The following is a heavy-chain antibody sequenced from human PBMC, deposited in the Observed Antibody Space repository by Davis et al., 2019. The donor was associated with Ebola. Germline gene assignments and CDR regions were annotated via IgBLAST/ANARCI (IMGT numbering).Heavy chain of an antibody. J-gene: IGHJ3*02. CDR1: GYTFTSYG. CDR2: ISAYNGNT. V-gene: IGHV1-18*01. D-gene: IGHD2-2*01. Sequence: ASVKVSCKASGYTFTSYGISWVRQAPGQGLEWMGWISAYNGNTNYAQKLQGRVTMTTDTSTSTAYMELRSLRSDDTAVYYCARDSGGYCSSTSCYWYNWNYVRYDAFDIWGQGTMVTVSS. CDR3: ARDSGGYCSSTSCYWYNWNYVRYDAFDI.